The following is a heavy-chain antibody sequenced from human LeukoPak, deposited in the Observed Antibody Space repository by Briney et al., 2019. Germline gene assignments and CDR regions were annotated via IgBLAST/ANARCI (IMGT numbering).Heavy chain of an antibody. V-gene: IGHV3-7*05. D-gene: IGHD2-15*01. CDR2: INQDGSEK. CDR3: ARDGGGDIVVAFAFDI. Sequence: GGSLRLSCAASGFTFSNYWMSWVRQAPGKGLEWVAHINQDGSEKYYVDSVKGRFSISRDNAKNSLYLQMYSLRAEDTAVYYCARDGGGDIVVAFAFDIWGQGTMVTVSS. CDR1: GFTFSNYW. J-gene: IGHJ3*02.